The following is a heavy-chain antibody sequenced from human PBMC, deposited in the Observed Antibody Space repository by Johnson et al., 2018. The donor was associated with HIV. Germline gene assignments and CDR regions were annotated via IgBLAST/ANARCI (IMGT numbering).Heavy chain of an antibody. Sequence: EQLVESGGGVVQPGRSLRLSCAASGFTFSSYGMHWVRQAPGKGLEWVAGMNWNGGSTGYADSVKGRYIISRDNAKRSLYLQMNGLRVEDTALYYCARGRPWGWELRRDAFDVWGQGTMVTVSS. CDR1: GFTFSSYG. J-gene: IGHJ3*01. CDR3: ARGRPWGWELRRDAFDV. V-gene: IGHV3-20*04. CDR2: MNWNGGST. D-gene: IGHD4-23*01.